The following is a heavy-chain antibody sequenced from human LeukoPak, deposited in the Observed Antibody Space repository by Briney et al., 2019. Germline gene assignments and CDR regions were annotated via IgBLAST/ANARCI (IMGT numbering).Heavy chain of an antibody. CDR1: GDSITSADYY. Sequence: PSETLSLTCTVSGDSITSADYYWGWIRQSAGKGLEWIGRIYTTGSTSYNPSLRTRVTISADTSKNQFSLKLSSVTTTDTAVYYCARALTYYYGSGSHYYYYMDVWGKGTTVTISS. V-gene: IGHV4-61*02. D-gene: IGHD3-10*01. CDR3: ARALTYYYGSGSHYYYYMDV. CDR2: IYTTGST. J-gene: IGHJ6*03.